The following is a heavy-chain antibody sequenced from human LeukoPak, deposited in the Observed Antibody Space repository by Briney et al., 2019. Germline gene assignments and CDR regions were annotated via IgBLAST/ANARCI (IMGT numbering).Heavy chain of an antibody. CDR3: ARVYDVLTGGFDH. D-gene: IGHD3-9*01. Sequence: GGPLKLSCASSGFTFRRYAMNGVGQAPGKGLEGVSFISSSMISIHYADSVQGRFTISRGNARNILYLQMNSLRAEDTAVYYCARVYDVLTGGFDHWGQGALVTVSS. CDR2: ISSSMISI. CDR1: GFTFRRYA. V-gene: IGHV3-21*01. J-gene: IGHJ4*02.